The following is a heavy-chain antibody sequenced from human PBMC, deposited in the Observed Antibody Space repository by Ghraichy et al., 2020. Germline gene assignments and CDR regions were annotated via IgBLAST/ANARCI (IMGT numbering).Heavy chain of an antibody. CDR3: ARVTYYDFWSGHPAYGMDV. CDR1: GFTFSTYW. V-gene: IGHV3-7*01. D-gene: IGHD3-3*01. Sequence: SCAASGFTFSTYWMSWVRQAPGKGLEWVANIKQDGSEKYYVDSVKGRFTMSRDNIKNSLYLQMNSLRAEDTAVYYCARVTYYDFWSGHPAYGMDVWGQGTTVTFSS. CDR2: IKQDGSEK. J-gene: IGHJ6*02.